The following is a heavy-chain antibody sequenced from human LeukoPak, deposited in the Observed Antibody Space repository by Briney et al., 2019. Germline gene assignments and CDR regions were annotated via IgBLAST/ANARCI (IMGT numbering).Heavy chain of an antibody. CDR3: AKPPILPDYYDSSGYYRANDY. CDR2: ISSSSSYI. Sequence: GGSLRLSCAASGFTFSNYNMNWVRQAPGKGLEWVSTISSSSSYIYSADSVKGRFTISRDNSKNTLYLQMNSLRAEDTAVYYCAKPPILPDYYDSSGYYRANDYWGQGTLVTVSS. J-gene: IGHJ4*02. V-gene: IGHV3-21*04. D-gene: IGHD3-22*01. CDR1: GFTFSNYN.